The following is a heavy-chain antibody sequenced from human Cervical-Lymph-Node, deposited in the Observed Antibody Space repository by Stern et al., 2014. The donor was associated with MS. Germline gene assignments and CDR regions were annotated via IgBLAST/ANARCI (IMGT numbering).Heavy chain of an antibody. J-gene: IGHJ6*02. CDR1: GSIFTSHT. CDR2: ISAYSGNT. D-gene: IGHD5-12*01. V-gene: IGHV1-18*04. CDR3: AISGSPHYLYSVDV. Sequence: QVQLVQSGAEVKKPGASVKVSCKASGSIFTSHTFTWVRQAPGQGLEWVGWISAYSGNTNYAQTLKGRVTISTDTSTRTAYMQLRSLRSDDSAVYFCAISGSPHYLYSVDVWGQGTSVTVSS.